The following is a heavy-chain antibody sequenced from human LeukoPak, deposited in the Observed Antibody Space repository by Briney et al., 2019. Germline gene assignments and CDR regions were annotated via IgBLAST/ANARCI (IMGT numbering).Heavy chain of an antibody. CDR1: GFTFRSYG. CDR2: IRSDGSSK. CDR3: VRDLDLGGYSSFVS. Sequence: PGRSLRLSCAASGFTFRSYGLHWVRQAPGKGLEWVALIRSDGSSKNYADSVKGRFTISRDASKNTVYLQMNSLRAEDTAVYYCVRDLDLGGYSSFVSWGQGTLVTVSS. J-gene: IGHJ4*02. V-gene: IGHV3-33*01. D-gene: IGHD4-23*01.